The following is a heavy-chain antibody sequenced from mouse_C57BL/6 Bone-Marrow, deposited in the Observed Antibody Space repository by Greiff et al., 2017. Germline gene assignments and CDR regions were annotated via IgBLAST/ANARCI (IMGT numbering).Heavy chain of an antibody. Sequence: QVQLQQSGPGLVQPSQCLSISCTVSGFSFTSYGVHWVRQSPGKGLEWLGLIWRGGSTDYNAAFMSRLSITKDNSKSQVFFKMNSLQADDTAIYYCAKKGTTGSLLYFDGWGTGTTVTVAS. V-gene: IGHV2-5*01. CDR1: GFSFTSYG. D-gene: IGHD1-1*01. CDR3: AKKGTTGSLLYFDG. CDR2: IWRGGST. J-gene: IGHJ1*03.